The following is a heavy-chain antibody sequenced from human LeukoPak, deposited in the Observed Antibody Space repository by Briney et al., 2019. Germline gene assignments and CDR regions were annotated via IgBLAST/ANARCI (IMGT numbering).Heavy chain of an antibody. CDR2: IKQDGSEK. V-gene: IGHV3-7*03. CDR1: GFTFSSYW. J-gene: IGHJ4*02. D-gene: IGHD6-13*01. CDR3: ATTPRGVAAAGQVDY. Sequence: GGSLRLSCAASGFTFSSYWMSWVRQAPGKGLEWVANIKQDGSEKYYVDSVKGRFTISRDNSKNTLYLQMNSLRAEDTAVYYCATTPRGVAAAGQVDYWGQGTLVTVSS.